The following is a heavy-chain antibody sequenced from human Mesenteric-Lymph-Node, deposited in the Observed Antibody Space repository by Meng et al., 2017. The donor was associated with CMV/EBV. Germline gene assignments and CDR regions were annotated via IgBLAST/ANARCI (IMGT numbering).Heavy chain of an antibody. V-gene: IGHV1-2*02. Sequence: SCKASGYTFILNYIHWVRQAPGKGLDWMGWINSKNGDTRYAEKFQGRVTLTRDTSISTAYMDLISLTSDDAAVYYCARGFGSPWFDSWGQGTLVTVSS. CDR3: ARGFGSPWFDS. CDR2: INSKNGDT. J-gene: IGHJ5*01. CDR1: GYTFILNY. D-gene: IGHD3-10*01.